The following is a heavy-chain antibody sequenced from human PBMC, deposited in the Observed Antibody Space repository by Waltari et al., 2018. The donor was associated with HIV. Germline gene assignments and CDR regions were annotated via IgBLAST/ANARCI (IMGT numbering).Heavy chain of an antibody. CDR2: IKQDGSEK. Sequence: EVQLVESGGGLVQPGGSLRLSCAASGFTFSSYWISWVRQAPGKGREWVANIKQDGSEKYYVDSVKGRFTISRDNAENSLYLQMNSLRAEDTAVYYCARGGFYGSGSKVNWGQGTLVTVSS. CDR1: GFTFSSYW. CDR3: ARGGFYGSGSKVN. V-gene: IGHV3-7*04. J-gene: IGHJ4*02. D-gene: IGHD3-10*01.